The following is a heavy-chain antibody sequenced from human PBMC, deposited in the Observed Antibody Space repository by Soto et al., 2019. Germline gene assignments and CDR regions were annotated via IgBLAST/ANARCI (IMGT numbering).Heavy chain of an antibody. J-gene: IGHJ4*02. D-gene: IGHD6-25*01. CDR3: ARVFSSGSGWMYYFDF. CDR1: TGSISSGNW. CDR2: IYYTGAT. V-gene: IGHV4-4*02. Sequence: QVQLRESGPGLVEASGTLSLTCEVSTGSISSGNWWSWVRQPPGKGLEWIGEIYYTGATNYNPSLKSRMTMTIDKSKGHFSLILRSRTAADTAVYYCARVFSSGSGWMYYFDFWGQGTLVSVSS.